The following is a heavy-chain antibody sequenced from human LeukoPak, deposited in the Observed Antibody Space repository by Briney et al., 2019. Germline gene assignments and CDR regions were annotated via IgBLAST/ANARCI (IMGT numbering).Heavy chain of an antibody. J-gene: IGHJ4*02. D-gene: IGHD3-22*01. V-gene: IGHV1-3*01. Sequence: ASVKVSCKASGYTFTSYAMHWVRQAPGQRLEWMGWINAGNGNTKYSQKFQGRVNITRDTSASTAYMELSSLRSEDTAVYYCASPLDSSGYYHKQWGQGTLVTVSS. CDR3: ASPLDSSGYYHKQ. CDR2: INAGNGNT. CDR1: GYTFTSYA.